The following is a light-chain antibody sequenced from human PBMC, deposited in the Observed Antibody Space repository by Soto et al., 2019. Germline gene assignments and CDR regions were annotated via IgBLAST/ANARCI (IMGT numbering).Light chain of an antibody. CDR1: QSINSKS. V-gene: IGKV3-20*01. J-gene: IGKJ3*01. CDR3: QHYGGSFI. Sequence: EIVLTQSPGTLSLSPGEGATVSCRVSQSINSKSLVWYQRKFGQAPRLLIYNTSSRATGIPDRFSGSGSGTDFTISISRLEPEDCAVYYCQHYGGSFIFGPGTKVDF. CDR2: NTS.